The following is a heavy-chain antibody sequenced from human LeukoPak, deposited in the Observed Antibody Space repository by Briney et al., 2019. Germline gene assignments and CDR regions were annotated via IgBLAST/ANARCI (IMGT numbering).Heavy chain of an antibody. CDR3: AKNRGVLRNFDCYDY. D-gene: IGHD3-9*01. CDR2: ISGSADST. V-gene: IGHV3-23*01. Sequence: PGGSLRLSCAVSGFAFRSYGMGWVRQAPGKGLEWVSAISGSADSTYYADSVKGRFTSSRDNSKNTLYLQVNSLRAEDTAVYYCAKNRGVLRNFDCYDYWGQGTLVTVSS. J-gene: IGHJ4*02. CDR1: GFAFRSYG.